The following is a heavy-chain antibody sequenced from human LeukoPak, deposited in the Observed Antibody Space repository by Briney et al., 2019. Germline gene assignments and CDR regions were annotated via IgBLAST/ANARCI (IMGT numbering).Heavy chain of an antibody. D-gene: IGHD6-13*01. V-gene: IGHV3-23*01. CDR3: AKGRGQQLVYYFDY. J-gene: IGHJ4*02. CDR2: ISGSGGST. Sequence: PEGSLRLSCAASGFTFSSYAMSWVRQAPGKGLEWVSAISGSGGSTYYADSVKGRFTISRDNSKNTLYLQMNSLRAEDTAVYYCAKGRGQQLVYYFDYWGQGTLVTVSS. CDR1: GFTFSSYA.